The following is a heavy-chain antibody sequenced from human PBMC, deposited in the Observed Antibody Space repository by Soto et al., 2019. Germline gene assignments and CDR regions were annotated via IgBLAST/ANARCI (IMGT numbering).Heavy chain of an antibody. Sequence: ASVKVSGKASGYTFTSYGVSWVRQAPRQGLEWMGWISAYNGNTNYAQKLQGRVTMTTDTSTSTAYMELRSLRSDDTAVYYCLRDYYDSSGYPDWWGQGTLVTVSS. J-gene: IGHJ4*02. CDR3: LRDYYDSSGYPDW. CDR2: ISAYNGNT. D-gene: IGHD3-22*01. CDR1: GYTFTSYG. V-gene: IGHV1-18*04.